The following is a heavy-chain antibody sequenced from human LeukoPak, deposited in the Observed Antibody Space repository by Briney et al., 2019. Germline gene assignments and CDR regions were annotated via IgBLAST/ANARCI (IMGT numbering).Heavy chain of an antibody. D-gene: IGHD6-13*01. J-gene: IGHJ4*02. Sequence: GGSLRLSCAASGFTFSSYGMHWVRQAPGKGLEWVAVIWYNGSNKFYADSVKGRFTISRDNSKNTLYLQMNSLRAEDTAVYYCARDRAAADLDYWGQGTLVTVSS. V-gene: IGHV3-33*01. CDR1: GFTFSSYG. CDR2: IWYNGSNK. CDR3: ARDRAAADLDY.